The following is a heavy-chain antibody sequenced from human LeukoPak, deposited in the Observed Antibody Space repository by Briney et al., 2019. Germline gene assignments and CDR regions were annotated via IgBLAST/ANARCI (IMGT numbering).Heavy chain of an antibody. J-gene: IGHJ5*02. CDR3: ARGPYYYDSSGYYPKAFP. Sequence: SETLSLTCTVSGGSISSYYWSWIRRPPGQGLEWIGYIYYSGSTNYNPSLKSRVTISVDTSKNQFSLKLSSVTAADTAVYYCARGPYYYDSSGYYPKAFPWGQGTLVTVSS. D-gene: IGHD3-22*01. CDR1: GGSISSYY. V-gene: IGHV4-59*01. CDR2: IYYSGST.